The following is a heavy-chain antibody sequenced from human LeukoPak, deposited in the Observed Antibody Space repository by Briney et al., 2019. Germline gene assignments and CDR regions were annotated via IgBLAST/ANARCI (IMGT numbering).Heavy chain of an antibody. Sequence: GGSLRLSCAASGFTFSDFYLSWIRQAPGKGQAPGKGLECVSCISSTGNTIYYADSVKGRFTISRDNSKNTLYLQMNSLRAEDSAVYYCAKNYGSGSSVKYYYYMDVWGKETTVTVSS. CDR2: ISSTGNTI. CDR1: GFTFSDFY. J-gene: IGHJ6*03. CDR3: AKNYGSGSSVKYYYYMDV. D-gene: IGHD3-10*01. V-gene: IGHV3-11*01.